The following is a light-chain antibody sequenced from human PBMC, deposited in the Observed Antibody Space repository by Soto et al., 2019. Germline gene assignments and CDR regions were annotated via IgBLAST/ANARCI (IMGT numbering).Light chain of an antibody. CDR3: NSSSTTGAIVL. Sequence: QSALTQPASVSGSPGQSITISCTGSSSDIGGYNYVSWYQQHPGKAPKLIIYDVSNRPSGVSNRFSGSKSGNTASLTISGRHDADEAHYYCNSSSTTGAIVLFGGGTKLTVL. J-gene: IGLJ2*01. CDR2: DVS. V-gene: IGLV2-14*03. CDR1: SSDIGGYNY.